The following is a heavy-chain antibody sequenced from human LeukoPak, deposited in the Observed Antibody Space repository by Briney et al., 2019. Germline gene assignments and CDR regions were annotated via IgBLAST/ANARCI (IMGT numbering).Heavy chain of an antibody. CDR1: GGSFSGYY. Sequence: KPSETLSLTCAVYGGSFSGYYWSWIRQPPGKGLEWIGEINHSGSTNYNPSLKSRVTISVDTSKNQFSLKLSSVTAADTAVYYCARGPEYSSPLFIDYWGQGTLVTVSS. D-gene: IGHD6-6*01. CDR2: INHSGST. CDR3: ARGPEYSSPLFIDY. J-gene: IGHJ4*02. V-gene: IGHV4-34*01.